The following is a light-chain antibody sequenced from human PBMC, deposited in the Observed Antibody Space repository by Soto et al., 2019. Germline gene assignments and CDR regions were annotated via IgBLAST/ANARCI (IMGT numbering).Light chain of an antibody. CDR1: QGISNY. V-gene: IGKV1-27*01. J-gene: IGKJ1*01. CDR3: QKYNSAPRT. Sequence: DIQMTQSPSSLSASVGDRVTITCRASQGISNYLAWYQQKPGKVPKLLIYAASTLQSGAPSRFSGSGSETDFTSTISSLQPEDVATYYCQKYNSAPRTFGEGTKVEIK. CDR2: AAS.